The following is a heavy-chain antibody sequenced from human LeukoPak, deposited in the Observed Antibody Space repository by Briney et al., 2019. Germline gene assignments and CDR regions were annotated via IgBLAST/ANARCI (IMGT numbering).Heavy chain of an antibody. V-gene: IGHV3-9*01. Sequence: GGSLRLSCAASGFTFDNYAVHWVRQAPGKGLEWVSAISWNSGSINYADSVKGRFTISRDNAKNSLYLQMNSLRVEDTALYYCTKVDGVLPDAFDIWGQGTMVTVSS. CDR3: TKVDGVLPDAFDI. CDR1: GFTFDNYA. CDR2: ISWNSGSI. D-gene: IGHD5-24*01. J-gene: IGHJ3*02.